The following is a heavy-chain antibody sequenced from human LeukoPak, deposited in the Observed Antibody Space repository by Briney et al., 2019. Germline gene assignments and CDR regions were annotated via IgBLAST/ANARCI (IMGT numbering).Heavy chain of an antibody. D-gene: IGHD1-7*01. CDR2: ISAYNGNT. CDR3: ARLSGTTLLNWFDP. Sequence: ASVKVSCKASGYTFTSYGISWVRQAPGQGLEWMGWISAYNGNTNYAQKLQGRVTMTTDTSTSTAYMELRSLRSDDTAVYYCARLSGTTLLNWFDPWAREPWSPSPQ. V-gene: IGHV1-18*01. J-gene: IGHJ5*02. CDR1: GYTFTSYG.